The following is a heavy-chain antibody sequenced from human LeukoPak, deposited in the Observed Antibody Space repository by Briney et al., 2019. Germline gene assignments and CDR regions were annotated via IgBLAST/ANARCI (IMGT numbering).Heavy chain of an antibody. J-gene: IGHJ6*03. Sequence: QSGGSLRLSCAASGFTFSSYAMSWVRQAPGKGLEWVSAISGSGGSTYYADSVKGRFTISRDNSKNTLYLQMNSLRAEDTAVYYCAERAVYYYYMDVWGKGTTVTVSS. CDR1: GFTFSSYA. CDR3: AERAVYYYYMDV. V-gene: IGHV3-23*01. CDR2: ISGSGGST.